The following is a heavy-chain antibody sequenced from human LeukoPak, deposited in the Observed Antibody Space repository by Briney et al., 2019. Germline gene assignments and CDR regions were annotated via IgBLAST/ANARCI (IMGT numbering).Heavy chain of an antibody. CDR3: ANAPAAAYYDFWSGYHAGFDY. Sequence: SETLSLTCTVSGGSISSNYFWSWIRQPPGKGLEWIGSIYYSGSTYYNPSLKSRVTISVDTSKNQFSLKLSSVTAADTAVYYCANAPAAAYYDFWSGYHAGFDYWGQGTLVTVSS. V-gene: IGHV4-39*07. J-gene: IGHJ4*02. CDR1: GGSISSNYF. CDR2: IYYSGST. D-gene: IGHD3-3*01.